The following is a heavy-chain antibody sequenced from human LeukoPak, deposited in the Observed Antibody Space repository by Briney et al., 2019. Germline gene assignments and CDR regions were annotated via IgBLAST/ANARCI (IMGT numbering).Heavy chain of an antibody. CDR3: ARGHDGSLGY. Sequence: PSETLSLTCTVSGGSISSYYWSWIRQPPGKGLEWIGYIYYSGSTNYNPSLKSRVTISVDTSKNQFSLKLSSVTAADTAVYYCARGHDGSLGYWGQGTLVTVSS. V-gene: IGHV4-59*01. J-gene: IGHJ4*02. CDR1: GGSISSYY. D-gene: IGHD5-24*01. CDR2: IYYSGST.